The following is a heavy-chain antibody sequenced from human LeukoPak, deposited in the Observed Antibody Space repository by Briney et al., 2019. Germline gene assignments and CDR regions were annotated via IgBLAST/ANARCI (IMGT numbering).Heavy chain of an antibody. D-gene: IGHD3-22*01. J-gene: IGHJ4*02. V-gene: IGHV4-59*08. CDR2: IHYSGST. CDR1: GGSISGYY. CDR3: ARHPLPHYYDSSGFFDS. Sequence: PSETLSLTCSVSGGSISGYYWSWIRQPPGKALEWIGHIHYSGSTNYNPSLNSRVTVSVDPSKNQLSLKLISVTAADTAVYYCARHPLPHYYDSSGFFDSWAQGILVTVSS.